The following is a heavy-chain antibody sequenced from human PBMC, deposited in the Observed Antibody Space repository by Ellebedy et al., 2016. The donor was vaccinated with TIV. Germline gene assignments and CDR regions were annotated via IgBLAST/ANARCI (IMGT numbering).Heavy chain of an antibody. CDR2: LKLDGREE. CDR3: ARGRGGNTGTDYFDY. CDR1: GFTFSSYW. Sequence: GESLKISCVASGFTFSSYWMSWVRQAPGRGLEWVANLKLDGREEYYVDSVKGRFTISRDNAKNSLYLQMNSLRVEDTAVYYCARGRGGNTGTDYFDYWGQGTLVTVSS. J-gene: IGHJ4*02. V-gene: IGHV3-7*01. D-gene: IGHD1-26*01.